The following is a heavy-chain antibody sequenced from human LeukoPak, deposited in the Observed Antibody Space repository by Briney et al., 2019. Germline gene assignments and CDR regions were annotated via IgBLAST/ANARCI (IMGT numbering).Heavy chain of an antibody. CDR1: GGSISSSNYY. J-gene: IGHJ4*02. CDR2: INYSGST. V-gene: IGHV4-39*01. D-gene: IGHD2-2*01. Sequence: TSETLSLTCTVSGGSISSSNYYWGWIRRPPGKGLEWIGSINYSGSTYYDPSLKSRVTISVDTSKNQFSLKLNSVTAADTAVYYCARLPGYCISTSCYGDYSFDYWGQGTLVTVSS. CDR3: ARLPGYCISTSCYGDYSFDY.